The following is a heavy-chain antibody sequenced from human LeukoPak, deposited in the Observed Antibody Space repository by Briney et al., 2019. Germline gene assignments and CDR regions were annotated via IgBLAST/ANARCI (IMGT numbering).Heavy chain of an antibody. V-gene: IGHV4-59*01. Sequence: SETLSLTCTVSGGSISSYYWSWIRQPPGKGLEWIGYIYYSGSTNYNPSLKSRVTISVDTSKNQFSLKLSSVTAADTAVYYCAREKDYYGSGSYDWFDPWGQGTLVTVSS. CDR2: IYYSGST. CDR1: GGSISSYY. CDR3: AREKDYYGSGSYDWFDP. D-gene: IGHD3-10*01. J-gene: IGHJ5*02.